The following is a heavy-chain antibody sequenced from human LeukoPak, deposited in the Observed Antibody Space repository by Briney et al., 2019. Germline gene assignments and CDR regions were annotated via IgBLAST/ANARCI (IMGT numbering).Heavy chain of an antibody. J-gene: IGHJ6*03. CDR3: ARVSVVPAAIYYMDV. CDR1: GGSISSYY. D-gene: IGHD2-2*02. CDR2: IYYSGST. Sequence: SETLSLTCTVSGGSISSYYWSWIRQPPGKGLEWIGYIYYSGSTNYNPSLKSRVTMSVDTSKNQFSLKLSSVTAADTAVYYCARVSVVPAAIYYMDVWGKGTTVTVSS. V-gene: IGHV4-59*12.